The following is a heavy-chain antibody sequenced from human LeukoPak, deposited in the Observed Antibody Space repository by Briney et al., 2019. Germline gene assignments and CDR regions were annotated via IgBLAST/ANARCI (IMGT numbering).Heavy chain of an antibody. CDR1: GGSISSYY. V-gene: IGHV4-59*08. D-gene: IGHD3-3*01. CDR2: TYYSGST. J-gene: IGHJ3*02. Sequence: SETLSLTCTVSGGSISSYYWSWIRQPPGKGLEWIGYTYYSGSTNYNPSLKSRVTISVDTSKNQFSLKLSSVTAADTAVYYCARQPITIFGVVTPWALDIWGQGTMVTVSS. CDR3: ARQPITIFGVVTPWALDI.